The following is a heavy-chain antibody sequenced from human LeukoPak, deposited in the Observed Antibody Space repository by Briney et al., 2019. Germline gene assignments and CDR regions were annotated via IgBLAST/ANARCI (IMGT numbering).Heavy chain of an antibody. J-gene: IGHJ6*03. V-gene: IGHV1-8*01. D-gene: IGHD4-17*01. Sequence: ASVKVSCKASGYTFTSYDINWVRQATGQGLEWMGWMNPNSGNTGYGQKFQGRVTMTRNTSISTAYMEMSSLRSEDTAVYYCARGDYGDYVGYYYYYMDVWGKGTTVTVSS. CDR2: MNPNSGNT. CDR3: ARGDYGDYVGYYYYYMDV. CDR1: GYTFTSYD.